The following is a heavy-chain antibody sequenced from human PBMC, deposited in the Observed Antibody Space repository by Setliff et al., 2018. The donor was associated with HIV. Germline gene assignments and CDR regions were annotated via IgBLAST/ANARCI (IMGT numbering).Heavy chain of an antibody. D-gene: IGHD5-12*01. CDR2: IYYTGNS. V-gene: IGHV4-39*01. J-gene: IGHJ4*02. CDR3: ARLGESGYDLRGFFDF. Sequence: KTSETLSLTCTVSGDYIGSRAYYWARIRQPPGKGLEWIATIYYTGNSYYNPSLQSRVSISVDTSNNQFSLKLHSVSTSDRGVYFCARLGESGYDLRGFFDFWGPGMLVTVSS. CDR1: GDYIGSRAYY.